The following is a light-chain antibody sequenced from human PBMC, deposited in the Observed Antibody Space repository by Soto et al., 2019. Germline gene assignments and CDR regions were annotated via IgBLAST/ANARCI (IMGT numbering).Light chain of an antibody. J-gene: IGLJ1*01. CDR1: SSDVGGYNY. CDR3: STDAASKKYV. CDR2: EVR. Sequence: QSALTQPPSASGSPGQSVTISCTGTSSDVGGYNYVSWYQQHPGKTHKLMIYEVRKRPSGVPGLFSGSKSGNTSSLTVSGLPAEDEAYYECSTDAASKKYVSGTGNTLTVL. V-gene: IGLV2-8*01.